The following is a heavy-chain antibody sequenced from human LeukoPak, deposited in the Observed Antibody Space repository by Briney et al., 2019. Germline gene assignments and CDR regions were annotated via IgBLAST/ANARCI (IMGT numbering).Heavy chain of an antibody. V-gene: IGHV3-7*01. J-gene: IGHJ6*02. Sequence: GGSLRLSCAASGFTFSSYWMSWVRQAPGKGLEWVANIKQDGSEKYYVDSVKGRFTISRDNAKNSLYLQMNSLRAEDTAVYYCARWGGGYVVVAAPYYYYGMDVWGQGTTVTVSS. CDR2: IKQDGSEK. CDR1: GFTFSSYW. CDR3: ARWGGGYVVVAAPYYYYGMDV. D-gene: IGHD2-15*01.